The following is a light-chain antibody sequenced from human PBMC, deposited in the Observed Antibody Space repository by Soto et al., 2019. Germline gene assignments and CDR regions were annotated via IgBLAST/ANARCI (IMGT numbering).Light chain of an antibody. Sequence: QSVLAQPPSVSGAPGQRVTISCTGSSSNIGAGYDVHWYQQLPGTAPKLLIYANTNRPSGVPDRFSGSKSGTSASLAITGLQAEDEADYYCCSHSASYTFVFGTGTKVTVL. CDR1: SSNIGAGYD. CDR3: CSHSASYTFV. V-gene: IGLV1-40*01. J-gene: IGLJ1*01. CDR2: ANT.